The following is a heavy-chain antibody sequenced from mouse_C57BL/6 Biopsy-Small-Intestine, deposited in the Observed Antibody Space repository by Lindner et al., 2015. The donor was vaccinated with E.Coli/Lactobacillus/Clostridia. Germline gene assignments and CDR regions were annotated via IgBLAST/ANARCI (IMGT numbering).Heavy chain of an antibody. V-gene: IGHV1-53*01. Sequence: KVSCKASGYTFTNYYIHWVRQAPGQGLEWMGLISPSGVGTTYAQKFHGRVTMTRDSSTSTDYMELSSLRSEDTAVYYCAKINSGFSSSSEWVDFWGQGTLVTVSS. J-gene: IGHJ4*01. CDR3: AKINSGFSSSSEWVDF. D-gene: IGHD3-1*01. CDR1: GYTFTNYY. CDR2: ISPSGVGT.